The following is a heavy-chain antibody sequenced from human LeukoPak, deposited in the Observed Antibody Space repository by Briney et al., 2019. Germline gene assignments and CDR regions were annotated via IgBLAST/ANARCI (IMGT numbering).Heavy chain of an antibody. CDR1: GGSISSSTFY. V-gene: IGHV4-39*07. CDR3: AKDNWNDEGFDY. Sequence: SETLSLTCTVSGGSISSSTFYWGWIRQPPGKGLEWIGSLYYSGSTYYNPSLKSRVTISVDTSKNHFSLKLSSVTAADTAVYYCAKDNWNDEGFDYWGQGTLVTVSS. J-gene: IGHJ4*02. CDR2: LYYSGST. D-gene: IGHD1-1*01.